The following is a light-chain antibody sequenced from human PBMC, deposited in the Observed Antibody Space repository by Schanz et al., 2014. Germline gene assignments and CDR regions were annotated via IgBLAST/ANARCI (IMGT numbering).Light chain of an antibody. CDR2: DVS. J-gene: IGKJ1*01. V-gene: IGKV1-5*01. CDR1: QGISGW. CDR3: QQYASFSWT. Sequence: DIQMTQSPSTLSASVGDRVTITCRASQGISGWLAWYQHKPGKDPKLLIYDVSSLRSGVPSRFSGSGSGTEFTLTITSLQPDDFATYYCQQYASFSWTFGQGTKVEIK.